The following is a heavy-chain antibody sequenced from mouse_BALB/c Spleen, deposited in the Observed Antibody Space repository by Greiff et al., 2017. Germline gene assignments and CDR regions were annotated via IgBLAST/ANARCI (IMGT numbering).Heavy chain of an antibody. V-gene: IGHV5-12-2*01. D-gene: IGHD1-1*01. CDR1: GFTFSSYT. Sequence: EVQGVESGGCLVQPGGSLKLSCAASGFTFSSYTMSWVRQTPEKRLEWVAYISNGGGSTYYPDTVKGRFTISRDNAKNTLYLQMSSLKSEDTAMYYCARHEDGSSYGYFDVWGAGTTVTVSS. CDR3: ARHEDGSSYGYFDV. CDR2: ISNGGGST. J-gene: IGHJ1*01.